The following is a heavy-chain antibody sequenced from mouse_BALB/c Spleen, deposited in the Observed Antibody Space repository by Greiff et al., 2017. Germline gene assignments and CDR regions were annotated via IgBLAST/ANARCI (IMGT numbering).Heavy chain of an antibody. CDR1: GYTFTDYE. J-gene: IGHJ3*01. CDR2: IDPETGGT. CDR3: TRAYYYGSSSPWFAY. D-gene: IGHD1-1*01. Sequence: QVQLQQSGAELVRPGASVTLSCKASGYTFTDYEMHWVKQTPVHGLEWIGVIDPETGGTAYNQKFKGKATLTADKSSSTAYMELRSLTSEDSAVYYCTRAYYYGSSSPWFAYWGQGTLVTVSA. V-gene: IGHV1-15*01.